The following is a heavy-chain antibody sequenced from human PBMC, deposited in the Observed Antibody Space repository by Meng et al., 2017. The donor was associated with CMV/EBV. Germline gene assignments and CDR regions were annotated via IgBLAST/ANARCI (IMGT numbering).Heavy chain of an antibody. CDR2: IYYSGST. V-gene: IGHV4-61*01. J-gene: IGHJ4*02. D-gene: IGHD5-24*01. Sequence: SETLSLTCTVSGGSVSSGSYHWSWIRQPPGKGLEWIGYIYYSGSTNYNPSLKSRVTISVDTSKNQFSLKLSSVTAADTAVYYCARMVATTYYFDYWGQGTLVTVSS. CDR3: ARMVATTYYFDY. CDR1: GGSVSSGSYH.